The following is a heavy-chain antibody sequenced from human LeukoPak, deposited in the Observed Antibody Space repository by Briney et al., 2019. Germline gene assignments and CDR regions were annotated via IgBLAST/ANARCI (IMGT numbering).Heavy chain of an antibody. J-gene: IGHJ4*02. D-gene: IGHD3-9*01. CDR1: GFTFSSYW. Sequence: PGGSLRLSCAASGFTFSSYWMHWVRQAPGKGLVWVSRINTDGSSTSYADSLKGRFTISRDNSKNTLYLQMNSLRAEDTAIYYCAKVHDILTGYFDYWGQGTPVTVSS. V-gene: IGHV3-74*01. CDR3: AKVHDILTGYFDY. CDR2: INTDGSST.